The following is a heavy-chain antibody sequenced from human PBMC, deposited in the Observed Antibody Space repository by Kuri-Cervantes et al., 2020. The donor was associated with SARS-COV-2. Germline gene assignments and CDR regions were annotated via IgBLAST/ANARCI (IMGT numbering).Heavy chain of an antibody. CDR3: ARSIEPSGGFDY. CDR1: GFTFSSYSM. Sequence: TLSLTCAASGFTFSSYSMNWIRQPPGKALEWLARIGWDVETSRSPSLKTRLTISKDTSKNQVVLTMTNLDPVDTGTYYCARSIEPSGGFDYWGQGTLVTVSS. J-gene: IGHJ4*02. CDR2: IGWDVET. V-gene: IGHV2-70*04. D-gene: IGHD1-26*01.